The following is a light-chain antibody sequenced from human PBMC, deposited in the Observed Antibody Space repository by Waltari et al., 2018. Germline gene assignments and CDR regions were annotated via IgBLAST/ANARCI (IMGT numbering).Light chain of an antibody. CDR3: GSYSSSRTLWV. CDR2: DVT. Sequence: QSALTQPASVSGSPGQSITISCTGPSSDAGTYDYVSWYQQHPDNAPRLVIYDVTNRPSGVSSRFSGSKSGDTASLTISGLQAEDEADYYCGSYSSSRTLWVFGGGTKLTVL. V-gene: IGLV2-14*03. CDR1: SSDAGTYDY. J-gene: IGLJ3*02.